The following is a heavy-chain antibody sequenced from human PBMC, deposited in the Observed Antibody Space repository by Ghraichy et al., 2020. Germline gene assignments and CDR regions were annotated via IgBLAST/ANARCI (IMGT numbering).Heavy chain of an antibody. V-gene: IGHV5-10-1*01. CDR2: IDPGDSYT. CDR1: GYKFSSEW. CDR3: GRLAYYDAFGTIDN. J-gene: IGHJ4*02. D-gene: IGHD3-3*01. Sequence: GESLNISCKASGYKFSSEWISWVRQMPGKGLEWMGRIDPGDSYTGYSPSFRGHVTVSVDKSISTVYLEWSSLKESDTAMYYCGRLAYYDAFGTIDNWGQGTLVTVSS.